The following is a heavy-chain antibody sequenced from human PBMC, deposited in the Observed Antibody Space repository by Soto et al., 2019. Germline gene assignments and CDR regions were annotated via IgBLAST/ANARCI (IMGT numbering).Heavy chain of an antibody. CDR2: IIPILGIA. D-gene: IGHD5-18*01. CDR3: ARAVGYSYGYLDY. Sequence: GASVKVSCKASGGTFSSYTISWVRQAPGQGLEWMGRIIPILGIANYAQKFQGRVTITADKSTSTAYMELSSLRSEDTAVYYCARAVGYSYGYLDYWGQGTLVTVSS. CDR1: GGTFSSYT. V-gene: IGHV1-69*02. J-gene: IGHJ4*02.